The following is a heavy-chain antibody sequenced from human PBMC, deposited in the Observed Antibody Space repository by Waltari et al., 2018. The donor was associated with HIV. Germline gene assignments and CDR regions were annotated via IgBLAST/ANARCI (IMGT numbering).Heavy chain of an antibody. CDR2: MNPNSGNT. J-gene: IGHJ4*02. V-gene: IGHV1-8*01. D-gene: IGHD3-10*01. CDR3: ARRYDSGTNIAGY. CDR1: GYPFTSYD. Sequence: QVQLVQSGAEVKKPGASVKVSCKASGYPFTSYDINWLRQATGQGLEWMGWMNPNSGNTGYAQKFQGRVTMTRNTSISTAYMELSGLRSEDTAVYYCARRYDSGTNIAGYWGQGTLVTVSS.